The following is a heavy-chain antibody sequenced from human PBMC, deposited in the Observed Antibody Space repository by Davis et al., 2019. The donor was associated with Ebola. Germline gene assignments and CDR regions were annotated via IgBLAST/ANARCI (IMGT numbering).Heavy chain of an antibody. CDR3: ARGWRGYSGYDQTLFIY. V-gene: IGHV1-69*06. CDR1: GGTFSSYV. CDR2: IIPIFGTA. Sequence: AASVKVSCKASGGTFSSYVINWVRQAPGQGLEWMGGIIPIFGTARYAQKFQGRVTISADKSTSTGYMELSSLRSEDTAVYYCARGWRGYSGYDQTLFIYWGQGTLVTVSS. J-gene: IGHJ4*02. D-gene: IGHD5-12*01.